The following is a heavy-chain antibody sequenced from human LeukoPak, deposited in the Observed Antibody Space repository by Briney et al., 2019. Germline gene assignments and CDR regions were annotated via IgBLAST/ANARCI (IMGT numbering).Heavy chain of an antibody. D-gene: IGHD3-16*01. Sequence: SETLSLTCTVSGGSISSSSYYWGWIRQPPGKGLEWIGSIYYNGSTYYNPSLKSRVTISVDTSKNQFSLKLSSVTAADTAVYYCARRRRLGYFDYWGQGTLVTVSS. J-gene: IGHJ4*02. CDR1: GGSISSSSYY. CDR3: ARRRRLGYFDY. V-gene: IGHV4-39*01. CDR2: IYYNGST.